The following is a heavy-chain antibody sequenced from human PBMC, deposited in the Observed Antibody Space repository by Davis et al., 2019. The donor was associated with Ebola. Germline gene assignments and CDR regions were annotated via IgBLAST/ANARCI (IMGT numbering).Heavy chain of an antibody. CDR2: IGSDSGT. Sequence: PGGSLRLSCVVSGVSVSSCAMSWVRQAPGKGPEWVSGIGSDSGTHYADSVKGRFTISRDDSKNTVYLQMNSLRGEDTAVYYCAKDLFWWAASDVWGQGTTVTVSS. CDR1: GVSVSSCA. D-gene: IGHD2-8*02. CDR3: AKDLFWWAASDV. J-gene: IGHJ6*02. V-gene: IGHV3-23*01.